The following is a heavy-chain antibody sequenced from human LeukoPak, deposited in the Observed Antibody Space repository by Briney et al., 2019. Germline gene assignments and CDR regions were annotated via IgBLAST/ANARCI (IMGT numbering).Heavy chain of an antibody. J-gene: IGHJ4*02. V-gene: IGHV3-7*03. Sequence: GGSLRLSCAASGFIFKKYWMNWVRQVPGKGLECLANIKEDGSETYYADSVKGRFTISRDNAKNSLYLQMNSLRAEDTAVYYCARDWGVRGGEYDYWGQGTLVTVSS. D-gene: IGHD3-10*01. CDR1: GFIFKKYW. CDR2: IKEDGSET. CDR3: ARDWGVRGGEYDY.